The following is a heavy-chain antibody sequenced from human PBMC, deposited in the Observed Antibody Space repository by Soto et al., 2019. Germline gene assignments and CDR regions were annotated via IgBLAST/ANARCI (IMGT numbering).Heavy chain of an antibody. CDR1: GYTFTDYY. V-gene: IGHV1-2*02. CDR2: INPDSGAT. J-gene: IGHJ4*02. D-gene: IGHD2-8*02. CDR3: ARGDYGTGGYPFPYFDY. Sequence: QVQLMQSGAEAKKPGASVKVSCKASGYTFTDYYIHWVRQAPGQGLEWMGWINPDSGATNYAQNFQGRVTLTSDTSISTASMDLTSLTSDDTAVYYCARGDYGTGGYPFPYFDYWGQGTLVIVSS.